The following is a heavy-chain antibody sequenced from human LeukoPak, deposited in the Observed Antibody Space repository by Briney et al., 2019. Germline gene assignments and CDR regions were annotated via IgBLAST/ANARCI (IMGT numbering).Heavy chain of an antibody. CDR1: GFRFSDFT. CDR3: GKEGGA. V-gene: IGHV3-23*01. D-gene: IGHD3-16*01. J-gene: IGHJ5*02. CDR2: IGGRGGST. Sequence: GESLKISCSASGFRFSDFTMTWVRQAPGKGPEWVSAIGGRGGSTYYADSVGGRFSISRDNSKDMVYLQMNSLKVEDTATYYCGKEGGAWGQGTKVTVSS.